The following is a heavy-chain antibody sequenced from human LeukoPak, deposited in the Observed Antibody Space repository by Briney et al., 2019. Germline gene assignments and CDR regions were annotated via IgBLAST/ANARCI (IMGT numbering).Heavy chain of an antibody. V-gene: IGHV3-64*01. CDR2: ISSSGGST. J-gene: IGHJ4*02. CDR1: GFTFSSYA. Sequence: TGGSLRLSCAASGFTFSSYAMHWVRQVPGKGLEYVSAISSSGGSTYYANSVKGRFTISRDNSKNTLYLQMGSLRTEDMAIYYCARGPDVVLVSHWSFFDYWGQGTLVTVSS. CDR3: ARGPDVVLVSHWSFFDY. D-gene: IGHD2-8*02.